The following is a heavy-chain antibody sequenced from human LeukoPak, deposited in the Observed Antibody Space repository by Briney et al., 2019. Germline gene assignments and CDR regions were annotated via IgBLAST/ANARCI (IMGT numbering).Heavy chain of an antibody. CDR2: ISSSSSTI. V-gene: IGHV3-48*01. CDR3: AREAGYPSLHLDI. J-gene: IGHJ3*02. Sequence: TGGSLRLSCAASGFTFSSYSMNWVRQAPGKGLEWVSYISSSSSTIYYADSVKGRFTISRDNAKNSLYLQMNSLRAEDTAVYYCAREAGYPSLHLDIWGQGTMVTVSS. D-gene: IGHD3-9*01. CDR1: GFTFSSYS.